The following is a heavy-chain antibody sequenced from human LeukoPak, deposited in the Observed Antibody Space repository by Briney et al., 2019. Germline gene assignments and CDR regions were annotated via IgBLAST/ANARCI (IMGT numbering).Heavy chain of an antibody. CDR1: GGSISSYY. V-gene: IGHV4-59*12. CDR3: AKSNGYGLVDI. CDR2: IYYSGST. D-gene: IGHD3-10*01. J-gene: IGHJ3*02. Sequence: PSETLSLTCTVSGGSISSYYWSWIRQLPGKGLEWIGYIYYSGSTNYNPSLKSRVTISVDTSKNQFSLKLTSVTAADTAVYYCAKSNGYGLVDIWGQGTMVTASS.